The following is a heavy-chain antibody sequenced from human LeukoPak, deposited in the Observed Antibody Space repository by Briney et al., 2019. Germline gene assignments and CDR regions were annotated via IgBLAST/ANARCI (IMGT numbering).Heavy chain of an antibody. CDR1: GGSISSGSYY. V-gene: IGHV4-61*02. CDR3: ARVTIFGVVFDP. Sequence: PSQTLSLTCTVSGGSISSGSYYWSWIRQPAGKGLEWIGRIYTSGSTNYNPSLKRRVTISVDTSQNQFSLKLTSVTAADTAVYYCARVTIFGVVFDPWGQGTLVTVSS. D-gene: IGHD3-3*01. CDR2: IYTSGST. J-gene: IGHJ5*02.